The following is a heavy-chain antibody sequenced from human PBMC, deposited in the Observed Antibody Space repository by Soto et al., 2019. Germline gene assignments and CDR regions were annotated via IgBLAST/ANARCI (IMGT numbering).Heavy chain of an antibody. V-gene: IGHV1-18*04. D-gene: IGHD3-16*02. J-gene: IGHJ4*02. CDR3: ARDGSGDYVWGSYRLTNSADY. CDR2: ISAYNGNT. CDR1: DYTFTSYG. Sequence: QVQLVQSGAEVKKPGASVKVSCKASDYTFTSYGISWVRQAPGQGLEWMGWISAYNGNTNYAQKLQGRVTMTTDTSTSTAYMELRSLRSDDTAVYYCARDGSGDYVWGSYRLTNSADYWGQGTLVTVSS.